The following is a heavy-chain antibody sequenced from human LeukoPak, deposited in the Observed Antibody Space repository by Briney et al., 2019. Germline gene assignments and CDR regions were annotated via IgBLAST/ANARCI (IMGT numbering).Heavy chain of an antibody. CDR2: IKQDGSEK. CDR3: AKGFDFWSGYNFDY. CDR1: GFTFSSYW. Sequence: GGSLRLSCAASGFTFSSYWMSWVRQAPGKGLEWVANIKQDGSEKYYVDSVKGRFTISRDNSRNTLYLQMNSLRAEDTAVYYCAKGFDFWSGYNFDYWGQGTLVTVSS. V-gene: IGHV3-7*03. J-gene: IGHJ4*02. D-gene: IGHD3-3*01.